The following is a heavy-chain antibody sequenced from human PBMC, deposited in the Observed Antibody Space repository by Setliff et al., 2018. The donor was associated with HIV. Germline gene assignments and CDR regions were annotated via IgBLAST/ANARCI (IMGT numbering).Heavy chain of an antibody. D-gene: IGHD5-18*01. CDR2: MSPNSDNR. CDR1: GYTFTTHD. V-gene: IGHV1-8*01. Sequence: ASVKVSCKASGYTFTTHDNTHDINWVRQAPGQGLEWMGWMSPNSDNRGYAQKFQGRVTMTGDTSTSTVYMDLSSLRSEDTAVYYCARDGGYSSPYYFHYWGQGTLVTVSS. CDR3: ARDGGYSSPYYFHY. J-gene: IGHJ4*02.